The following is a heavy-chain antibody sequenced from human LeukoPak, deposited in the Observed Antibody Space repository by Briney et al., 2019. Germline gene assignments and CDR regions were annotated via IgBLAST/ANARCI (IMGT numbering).Heavy chain of an antibody. V-gene: IGHV1-46*01. Sequence: GASVKVSCKASGYIFTSYNMYWVRQAPGQGLEWMGIINSSGGGTNYAQKFQGRVTMTRDTSTSTVYMELSSLRSEDTAVYYCARFAVHRRLTVAGQFGLDYWGQGTLVTVSS. CDR2: INSSGGGT. D-gene: IGHD6-19*01. CDR3: ARFAVHRRLTVAGQFGLDY. CDR1: GYIFTSYN. J-gene: IGHJ4*02.